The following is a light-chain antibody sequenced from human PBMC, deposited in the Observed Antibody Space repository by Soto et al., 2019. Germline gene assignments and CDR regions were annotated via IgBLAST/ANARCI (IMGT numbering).Light chain of an antibody. CDR2: EVS. Sequence: QSALTQPPSASGSPGRSVTISCTGTSSDVGGYNYVSWYQQHPGKAPKLMIYEVSKRPSGVPDRFSGSKSGNTASLTVSGLQAEDEADYYCSSYAGSNSVVFGGGTKLTVL. J-gene: IGLJ2*01. V-gene: IGLV2-8*01. CDR3: SSYAGSNSVV. CDR1: SSDVGGYNY.